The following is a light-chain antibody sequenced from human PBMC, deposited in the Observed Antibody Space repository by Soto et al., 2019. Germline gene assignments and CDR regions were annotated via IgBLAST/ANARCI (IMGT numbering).Light chain of an antibody. CDR2: GAS. J-gene: IGKJ4*01. Sequence: EIVLTQSPATLSLSPGERATLSCRASQSVSSYLAWYQQKPGQAPRLLIYGASSRATGIPDRFSGSGSGTDFTLTISRLEPEDFAVYYCQQYGSSLALTFGGGTKV. V-gene: IGKV3-20*01. CDR1: QSVSSY. CDR3: QQYGSSLALT.